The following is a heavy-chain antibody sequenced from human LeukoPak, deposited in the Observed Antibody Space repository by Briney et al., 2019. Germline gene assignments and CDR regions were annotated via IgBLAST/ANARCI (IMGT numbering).Heavy chain of an antibody. CDR1: GLTFSSYA. D-gene: IGHD3-10*01. V-gene: IGHV3-30*04. CDR3: ARVYGSGSYYPLDY. J-gene: IGHJ4*02. CDR2: ISYDGSNK. Sequence: GGSVRLSCAASGLTFSSYAMHWVRQAPGKGLEGGAVISYDGSNKYYADSVKGRFTIPRDNSKNTLYLQMNSLRAEDTAVYYRARVYGSGSYYPLDYWGQGTLVTVSS.